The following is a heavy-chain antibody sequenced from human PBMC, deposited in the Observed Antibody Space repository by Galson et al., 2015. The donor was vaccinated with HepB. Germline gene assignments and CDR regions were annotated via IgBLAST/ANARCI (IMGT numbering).Heavy chain of an antibody. D-gene: IGHD5-24*01. CDR1: GFTFSGSI. J-gene: IGHJ2*01. CDR3: TDNSHWYFEL. V-gene: IGHV3-73*01. Sequence: SLRLSCAASGFTFSGSIIHWVRQASGKGLEWVGRIRSKPNNYATAYAASVKGRFTFSRDDSKNTASLQMSSLKTEDTAVYYCTDNSHWYFELWGRGTLVTVSS. CDR2: IRSKPNNYAT.